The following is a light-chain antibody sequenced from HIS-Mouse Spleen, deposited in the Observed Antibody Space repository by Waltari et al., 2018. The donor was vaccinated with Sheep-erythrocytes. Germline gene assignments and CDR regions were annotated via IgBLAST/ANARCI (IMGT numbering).Light chain of an antibody. CDR3: QSYDSSLSGWV. CDR2: GNS. CDR1: SSTIGAVYD. Sequence: QSVLTKPPSVSGAPGQRVTIPCTGSSSTIGAVYDVHWYQQLPGTAPKLLIYGNSNRPSGVPDRFSGSKSGTSASLAITGLQAEDEADYYCQSYDSSLSGWVFGGGTKLTVL. J-gene: IGLJ3*02. V-gene: IGLV1-40*01.